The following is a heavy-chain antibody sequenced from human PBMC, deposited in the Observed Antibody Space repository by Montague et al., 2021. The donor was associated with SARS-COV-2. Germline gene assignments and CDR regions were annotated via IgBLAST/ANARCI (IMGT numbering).Heavy chain of an antibody. CDR2: IYYTGST. CDR3: ARGVASSEGNWFDP. D-gene: IGHD6-13*01. V-gene: IGHV4-59*01. Sequence: SETLSLTCTVSGVSISSYYWIWIRQLPGKGLEWIGYIYYTGSTNYNPSLKSRVTISVDTSKNQFSLKLSSVTAADTAVYYCARGVASSEGNWFDPWGQGTLVTVSS. CDR1: GVSISSYY. J-gene: IGHJ5*02.